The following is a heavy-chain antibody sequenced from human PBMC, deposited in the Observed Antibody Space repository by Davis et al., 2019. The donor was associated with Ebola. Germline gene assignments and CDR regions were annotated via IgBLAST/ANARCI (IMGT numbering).Heavy chain of an antibody. V-gene: IGHV3-33*01. CDR3: ARDGIVVVPAATNLYGMDV. CDR2: IWYDGSNK. J-gene: IGHJ6*02. D-gene: IGHD2-2*01. Sequence: PGGSLRLSCTASGFTFSSYGMHWVRQAPGKGLEWVAVIWYDGSNKYYADSVKGRFTISRDNSKNTLYLQMNSLRAEDTAVYYCARDGIVVVPAATNLYGMDVWGQGTTVTVSS. CDR1: GFTFSSYG.